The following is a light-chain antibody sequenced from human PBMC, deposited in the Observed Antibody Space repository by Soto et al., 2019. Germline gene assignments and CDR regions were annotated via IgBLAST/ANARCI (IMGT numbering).Light chain of an antibody. CDR2: GAS. J-gene: IGKJ2*01. Sequence: EIVMTQSPASLSVSPGDGATLSCRASQSVASNVAWYQQKAGQGPRLLIHGASTRAAGVPARFSGSGSGTDFTLTISSLQSEDFAIYYCQQYRNWPPQYTFGQGTKLQIK. V-gene: IGKV3-15*01. CDR3: QQYRNWPPQYT. CDR1: QSVASN.